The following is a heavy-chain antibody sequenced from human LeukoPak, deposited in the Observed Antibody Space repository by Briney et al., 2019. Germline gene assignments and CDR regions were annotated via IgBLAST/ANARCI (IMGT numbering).Heavy chain of an antibody. D-gene: IGHD6-19*01. CDR1: GVSISPYY. V-gene: IGHV4-59*01. J-gene: IGHJ4*02. CDR2: IYYSGTT. CDR3: ARDLKIGYNSGWYSFDY. Sequence: SETLSLTCTVSGVSISPYYWGWIRQPPGKGLEWFGFIYYSGTTNYNPSLKSRVTISVDTSKNQFSLKMISVTAADTAVYYCARDLKIGYNSGWYSFDYWGQGILVTVSS.